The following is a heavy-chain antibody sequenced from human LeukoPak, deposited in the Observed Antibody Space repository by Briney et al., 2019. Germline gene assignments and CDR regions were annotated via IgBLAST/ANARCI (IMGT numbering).Heavy chain of an antibody. CDR1: GGTFSSYA. CDR2: IIPISGTA. CDR3: AKDYGDYINWFDP. J-gene: IGHJ5*02. Sequence: SVKVSCKASGGTFSSYAINWVRQAPGQGLEWMGGIIPISGTANYAQKFQGRVTITADESTSTAYMELSSLRSEDTAVYYCAKDYGDYINWFDPWGQGTLVTVSS. D-gene: IGHD4-17*01. V-gene: IGHV1-69*01.